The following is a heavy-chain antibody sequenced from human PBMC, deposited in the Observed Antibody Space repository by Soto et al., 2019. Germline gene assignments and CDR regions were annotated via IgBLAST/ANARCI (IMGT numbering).Heavy chain of an antibody. J-gene: IGHJ4*02. D-gene: IGHD3-10*01. CDR1: GGTVSSYA. V-gene: IGHV1-69*01. CDR2: FIPIFVSA. Sequence: QLHLVQSGAEVKKAGSSVKVSCKASGGTVSSYAITWVRQAPGKGLEWMGVFIPIFVSAHYAPKFQGRITTTADESTSTAYMELSGLKSEATAIYYCARDVSSDTTGFRGYDLWGQGTQVTVS. CDR3: ARDVSSDTTGFRGYDL.